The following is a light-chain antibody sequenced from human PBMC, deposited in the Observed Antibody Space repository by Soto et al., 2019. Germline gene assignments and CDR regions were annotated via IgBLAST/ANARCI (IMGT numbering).Light chain of an antibody. J-gene: IGLJ2*01. V-gene: IGLV6-57*04. CDR1: SGSIASNY. CDR2: EDN. Sequence: NFMLTQPHSVSESPGKTVTISCTRSSGSIASNYVQWYQQRPGSAPPTMIYEDNQRPSGVPDRFSGSIDSSSKSASLTVSGLKTEDEADYCCQSYDSSNKVFGGGTKLTVL. CDR3: QSYDSSNKV.